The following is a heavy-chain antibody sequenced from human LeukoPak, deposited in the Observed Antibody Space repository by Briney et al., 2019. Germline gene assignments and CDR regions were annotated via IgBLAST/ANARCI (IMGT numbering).Heavy chain of an antibody. D-gene: IGHD3-10*01. CDR2: IYYSGST. V-gene: IGHV4-59*08. Sequence: SETLSLTCTVSGGSISSYYWSWIRQPPGKGLEWIGYIYYSGSTNYNPSLKSRVTISAGTSKNQFSLKLSSVTAADTAVYYCARHSGLYFDYWGQGTLVTVSS. CDR3: ARHSGLYFDY. J-gene: IGHJ4*02. CDR1: GGSISSYY.